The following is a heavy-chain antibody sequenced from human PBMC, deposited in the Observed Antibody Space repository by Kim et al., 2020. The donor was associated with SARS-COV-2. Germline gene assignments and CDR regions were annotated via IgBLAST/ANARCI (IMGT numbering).Heavy chain of an antibody. V-gene: IGHV5-10-1*01. CDR2: IDPSDSYT. CDR3: AGGRGFGYGYYYAMDV. D-gene: IGHD5-18*01. CDR1: GYSFTSYW. J-gene: IGHJ6*02. Sequence: GESLKISCKGSGYSFTSYWISWVRQMPGKGLEWMGRIDPSDSYTNYSPSFQGHVTISADKSISTAYLQWSFLKASDTAMYYCAGGRGFGYGYYYAMDVWGQGTTVTVSS.